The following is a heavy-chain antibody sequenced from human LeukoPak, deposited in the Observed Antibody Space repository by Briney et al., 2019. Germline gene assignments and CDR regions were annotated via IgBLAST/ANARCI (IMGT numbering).Heavy chain of an antibody. CDR1: GYTFTTYY. V-gene: IGHV1-46*01. CDR2: INPSGGST. J-gene: IGHJ4*02. CDR3: ARAPKGVTTGYFDH. Sequence: GASVKVSCKASGYTFTTYYIHWVRQAPGQGLEWMGIINPSGGSTTCAQIFQGRVTLTRDTSTSTVYMELSSLRSDDTAVYYCARAPKGVTTGYFDHWGQGTLVTVSS. D-gene: IGHD1-26*01.